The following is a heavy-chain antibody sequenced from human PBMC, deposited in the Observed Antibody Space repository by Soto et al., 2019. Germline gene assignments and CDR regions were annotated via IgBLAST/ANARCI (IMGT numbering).Heavy chain of an antibody. Sequence: SETLSLTCTVSGGSISSSSYYWGWIRQPPGKGLEWIGNIYYSGSTYYNPSLKSRVTISVDTSKNQFSLKLSSVTAADTAVYYCARAHYYDSSGYNWFDPWGQGTLVTVSS. CDR2: IYYSGST. V-gene: IGHV4-39*07. J-gene: IGHJ5*02. CDR3: ARAHYYDSSGYNWFDP. CDR1: GGSISSSSYY. D-gene: IGHD3-22*01.